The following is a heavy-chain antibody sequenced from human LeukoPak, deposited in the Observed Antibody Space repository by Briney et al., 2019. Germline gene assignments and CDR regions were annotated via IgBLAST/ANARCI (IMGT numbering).Heavy chain of an antibody. CDR1: GSTFNSAW. CDR3: TTFMITFGGVMD. CDR2: IKSKAHGGTT. Sequence: GGSLRLSCAASGSTFNSAWMNWVRQAPGKGLEWVGRIKSKAHGGTTDYAAPVKGRFTISRDDSKNTLYLQMNSLKTEDTAVYYCTTFMITFGGVMDWGQGTLVTVSS. J-gene: IGHJ4*02. D-gene: IGHD3-16*01. V-gene: IGHV3-15*01.